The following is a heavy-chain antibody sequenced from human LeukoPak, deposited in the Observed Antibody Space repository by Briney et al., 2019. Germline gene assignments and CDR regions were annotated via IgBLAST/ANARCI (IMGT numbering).Heavy chain of an antibody. CDR3: ARGSGPGVTTIDS. V-gene: IGHV3-13*01. D-gene: IGHD4-17*01. J-gene: IGHJ4*02. Sequence: GGSLRLSCAASGFSFSSYDMHWVRQAPGEGLEWVSAFHTDDGAYYLDSVKGWFTVSREDARNSLYLQMNALKAGDTAVYYCARGSGPGVTTIDSWGQGTLVIVSS. CDR2: FHTDDGA. CDR1: GFSFSSYD.